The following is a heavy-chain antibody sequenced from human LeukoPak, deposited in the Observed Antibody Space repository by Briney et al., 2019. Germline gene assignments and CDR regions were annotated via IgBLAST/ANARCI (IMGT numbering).Heavy chain of an antibody. CDR1: GFTVSSNY. Sequence: PGGSLRLSCAASGFTVSSNYMSWVRQAPGKGLEWVANIKQDGSEKYYVDSVKGRFTISRDNAKNSLYLQMNSLRAEDTAVYYCARCVATARVTYSFDYWGQGTLVTVSS. V-gene: IGHV3-7*01. CDR2: IKQDGSEK. CDR3: ARCVATARVTYSFDY. D-gene: IGHD5-18*01. J-gene: IGHJ4*02.